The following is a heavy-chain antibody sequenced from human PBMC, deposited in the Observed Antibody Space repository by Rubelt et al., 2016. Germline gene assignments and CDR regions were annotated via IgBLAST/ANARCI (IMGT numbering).Heavy chain of an antibody. CDR3: ARGATGD. Sequence: QVQLQQWGAGLLKPSETLSLTCAVYGGSFSGYYWSWIRKPPGKGLEWIWEINHSGRTNYNPSLKSLVTIPVDTSKNQFSLKLSAVTAADTAVYYCARGATGDWGQGTLVTVSS. D-gene: IGHD1-14*01. CDR1: GGSFSGYY. J-gene: IGHJ4*02. CDR2: INHSGRT. V-gene: IGHV4-34*01.